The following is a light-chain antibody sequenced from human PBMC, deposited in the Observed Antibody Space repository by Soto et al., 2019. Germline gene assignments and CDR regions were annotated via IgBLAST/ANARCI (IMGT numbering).Light chain of an antibody. V-gene: IGLV2-14*03. CDR1: RIDVGAYDF. Sequence: QSALTQPASVSGSPGQSITIPCTETRIDVGAYDFVSWYQQHPDKAPKLMIYEVSNRPSGVSNRFSGSKSVNTATLTISGLQAEDEADYYCSSYTSSSTRVFGTGTKLTVL. J-gene: IGLJ1*01. CDR2: EVS. CDR3: SSYTSSSTRV.